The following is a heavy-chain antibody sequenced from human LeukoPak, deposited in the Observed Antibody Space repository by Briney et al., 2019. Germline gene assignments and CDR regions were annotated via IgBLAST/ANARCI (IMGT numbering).Heavy chain of an antibody. CDR1: GFTFDDYA. J-gene: IGHJ6*03. CDR3: AKGGNYYYYYMDV. Sequence: GGSLRLSCAASGFTFDDYAMHWVRQAPGKGPEWVSGISWNSGSIGYADSVKGRFTISGDNAKNSLYLQMNSLRAEDMALYYCAKGGNYYYYYMDVWGKGTTVTVSS. V-gene: IGHV3-9*03. CDR2: ISWNSGSI.